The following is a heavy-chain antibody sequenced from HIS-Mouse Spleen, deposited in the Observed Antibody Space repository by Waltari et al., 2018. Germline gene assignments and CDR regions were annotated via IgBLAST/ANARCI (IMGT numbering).Heavy chain of an antibody. J-gene: IGHJ6*02. V-gene: IGHV3-30-3*01. CDR1: TFSSYA. CDR3: HAVAGKGYYYYGMDV. D-gene: IGHD6-19*01. Sequence: TFSSYAMHWVRQAPGKGLEWVAVISYDGSNKYYADSVKGRFTISRDNSKNTLYLQMNSLRAEDTAVYYCHAVAGKGYYYYGMDVWGQGTTVTVSS. CDR2: ISYDGSNK.